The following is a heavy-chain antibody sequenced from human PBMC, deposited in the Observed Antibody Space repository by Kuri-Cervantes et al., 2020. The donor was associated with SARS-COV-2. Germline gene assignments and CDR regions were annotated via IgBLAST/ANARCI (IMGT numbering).Heavy chain of an antibody. CDR3: AKELMYASSGYHYRPWACDI. D-gene: IGHD3-22*01. J-gene: IGHJ3*02. V-gene: IGHV3-30*02. CDR2: IRYDGSNK. CDR1: GFTFSSYG. Sequence: GSLKISCAASGFTFSSYGMHWVRQAPGKGLEWVAFIRYDGSNKYYADSVKGRFTISRDNSHNTVYLQMNSLRAEDTAVYYCAKELMYASSGYHYRPWACDIWGQGTMVTVSS.